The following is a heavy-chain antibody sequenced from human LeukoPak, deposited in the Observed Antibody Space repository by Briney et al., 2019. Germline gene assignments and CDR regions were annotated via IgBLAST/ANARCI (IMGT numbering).Heavy chain of an antibody. CDR1: GFSFRSSA. CDR3: AKDLGLQVGASPFDY. Sequence: PGGPLRLSCAASGFSFRSSAMHWVRQAPGKGLEWMAFMRSDGSDEHYADSVKGRFTISRDNSHNTLYLQMNSLHSEDTAVYYCAKDLGLQVGASPFDYWGQGTLVTVSS. D-gene: IGHD1-26*01. J-gene: IGHJ4*02. CDR2: MRSDGSDE. V-gene: IGHV3-30*02.